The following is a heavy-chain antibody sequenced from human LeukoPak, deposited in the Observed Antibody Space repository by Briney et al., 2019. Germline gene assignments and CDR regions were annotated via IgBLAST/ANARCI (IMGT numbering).Heavy chain of an antibody. J-gene: IGHJ4*02. V-gene: IGHV3-21*01. D-gene: IGHD6-19*01. CDR2: ISSSSSYI. Sequence: GGSLRLSCAASGFTFSSYSMNWVRQAPGKGLEWVSSISSSSSYIYYADSVKGRFTISRDNAKNSLYLQMNSLRAEDTAVYYCARDRAGEFGIAVAGTHGQNDYRGQGTLVTVSS. CDR3: ARDRAGEFGIAVAGTHGQNDY. CDR1: GFTFSSYS.